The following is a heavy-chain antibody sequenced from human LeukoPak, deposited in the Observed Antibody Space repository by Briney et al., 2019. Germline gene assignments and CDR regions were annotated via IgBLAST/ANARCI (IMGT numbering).Heavy chain of an antibody. Sequence: SVKVSCKASGGTFSSYAISWVRQAPGQGLEWMGGIIPIFGTANYAQKFQGRVTITTDESTSTAYMELSSLRSEDTAVYYCARGDVVVPAADRELWGQGTLVTVSS. CDR3: ARGDVVVPAADREL. J-gene: IGHJ4*02. V-gene: IGHV1-69*05. D-gene: IGHD2-2*01. CDR1: GGTFSSYA. CDR2: IIPIFGTA.